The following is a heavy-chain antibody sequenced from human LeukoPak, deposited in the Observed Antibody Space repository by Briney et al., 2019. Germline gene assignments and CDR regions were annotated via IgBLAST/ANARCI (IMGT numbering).Heavy chain of an antibody. J-gene: IGHJ4*02. CDR1: GFTFSNYD. CDR3: AKSGSGGGYY. CDR2: ISGDGGST. D-gene: IGHD3-10*01. Sequence: GGSLRLSCAASGFTFSNYDFSWVRQAPGKGLEWVSSISGDGGSTFYVDSVKGRFTISRDNSKNTLYLQMKSLRVEDTALYYCAKSGSGGGYYWGQGTLVTVSS. V-gene: IGHV3-23*01.